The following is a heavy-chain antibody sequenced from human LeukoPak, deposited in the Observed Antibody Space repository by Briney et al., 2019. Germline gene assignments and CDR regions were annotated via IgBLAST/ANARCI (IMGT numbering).Heavy chain of an antibody. Sequence: GRSLRLSCAASGFTFSSYGMHWVRQAPGKGLEWVAVIWYDGSKKYYEDSVKGRFTISRDNSKNTLYLQMNSLRAEDTAVYYCARDPDSSSSFPYNWFDPWGQGTLVTVSS. CDR3: ARDPDSSSSFPYNWFDP. CDR1: GFTFSSYG. J-gene: IGHJ5*02. CDR2: IWYDGSKK. V-gene: IGHV3-33*01. D-gene: IGHD6-13*01.